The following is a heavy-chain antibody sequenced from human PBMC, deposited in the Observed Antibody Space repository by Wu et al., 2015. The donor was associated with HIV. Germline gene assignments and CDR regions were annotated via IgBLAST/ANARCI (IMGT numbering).Heavy chain of an antibody. CDR1: GYRFTDYY. V-gene: IGHV1-46*03. D-gene: IGHD2-2*01. CDR3: ARDGDPRDIVVVPAAEGNYYYMDV. J-gene: IGHJ6*03. Sequence: QVQLVQSGAEVKKPGASIKFYCKASGYRFTDYYIHWVRQAPGQGLEWMGLINPSGGAIIYAQKFQGRVTMTRDTSTSTVYMDLSSLRSEDTAVYYCARDGDPRDIVVVPAAEGNYYYMDVWGKGTTVTVSS. CDR2: INPSGGAI.